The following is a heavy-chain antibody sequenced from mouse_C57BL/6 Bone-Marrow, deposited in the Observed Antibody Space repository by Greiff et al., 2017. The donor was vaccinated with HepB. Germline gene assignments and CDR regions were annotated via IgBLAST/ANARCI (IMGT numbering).Heavy chain of an antibody. CDR2: IYPGDGDT. CDR3: ARISGSSGYFDV. J-gene: IGHJ1*03. V-gene: IGHV1-82*01. D-gene: IGHD1-1*01. CDR1: GYAFSSSW. Sequence: QVQLQQPGPELVKPGASVKISCKASGYAFSSSWMNWVKQRPGKGLEWIGRIYPGDGDTNYNGKFKGKATLTADKSSSTAYMQLSSLTSEDSAVYFCARISGSSGYFDVWGTGTTVTVSS.